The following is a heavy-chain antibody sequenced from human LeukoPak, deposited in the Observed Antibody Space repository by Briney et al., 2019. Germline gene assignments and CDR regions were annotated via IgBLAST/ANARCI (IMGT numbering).Heavy chain of an antibody. J-gene: IGHJ6*03. D-gene: IGHD1-1*01. CDR3: ARDRGYSYHMDV. CDR2: IKQDGSEK. V-gene: IGHV3-7*01. CDR1: GFIFRHYW. Sequence: GGSLRLSCAASGFIFRHYWMTWVRQAPGKGLEGVANIKQDGSEKYYVGSVKGRFTIPRDTAKNPLYPQMDSLRAEDTAVFYCARDRGYSYHMDVWGKGTTVTVPS.